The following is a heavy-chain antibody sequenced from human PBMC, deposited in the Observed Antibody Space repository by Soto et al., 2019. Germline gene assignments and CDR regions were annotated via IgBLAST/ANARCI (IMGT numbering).Heavy chain of an antibody. Sequence: QLQLQESGPGLVKPSETLSLTCTVSGGSISSSSYYWGWIRQPPGKGLEWIGSIYYSGSTYYNPSLKSRVTISVDTSKNQFSLKLSSVTAADTAVYYCARHEDDYSNYVIDYWGQGTLVTVSS. J-gene: IGHJ4*02. CDR2: IYYSGST. CDR3: ARHEDDYSNYVIDY. V-gene: IGHV4-39*01. CDR1: GGSISSSSYY. D-gene: IGHD4-4*01.